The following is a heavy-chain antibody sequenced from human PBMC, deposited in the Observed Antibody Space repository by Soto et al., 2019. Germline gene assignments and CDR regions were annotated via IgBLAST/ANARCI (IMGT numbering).Heavy chain of an antibody. Sequence: GWSLRLSVADCRCAFIGDGINWVRQSQGKGMEWLAIISPNGNNKPSADSVPGPFPTSRDNSKSTLYLQMNTLRPEDTAVYYCARDPLRWELPYPASWAQGPLVPVPP. CDR3: ARDPLRWELPYPAS. CDR2: ISPNGNNK. J-gene: IGHJ5*02. D-gene: IGHD1-26*01. CDR1: RCAFIGDG. V-gene: IGHV3-30*03.